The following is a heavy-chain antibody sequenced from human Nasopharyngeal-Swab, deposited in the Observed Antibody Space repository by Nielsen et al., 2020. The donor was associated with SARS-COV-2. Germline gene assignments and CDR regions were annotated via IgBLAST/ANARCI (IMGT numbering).Heavy chain of an antibody. V-gene: IGHV3-23*01. J-gene: IGHJ4*02. Sequence: GESLKISCAASGFTFSSYAMSWVRQAPGKGLEWVSAISGSGGSTYYADSVKGRFTISRDNSKNTLYLQMNSLRAEDTAVYYCAKAGPYGDYTLSDYWGQGTLVTVSS. D-gene: IGHD4-17*01. CDR3: AKAGPYGDYTLSDY. CDR2: ISGSGGST. CDR1: GFTFSSYA.